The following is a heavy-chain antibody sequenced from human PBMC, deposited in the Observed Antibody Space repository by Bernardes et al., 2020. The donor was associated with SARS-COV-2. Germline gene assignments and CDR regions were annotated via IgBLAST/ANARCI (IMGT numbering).Heavy chain of an antibody. Sequence: GGSLRLSCAASGFTFDDYAMHWVRQAPGKGLEWVSGISWNSGSIGYADSVKGRFTISRDNAKNSLYLQMNSLRAEDTALYYCAKAVSPVAAAGTDYWGQGTLVTVSS. CDR3: AKAVSPVAAAGTDY. J-gene: IGHJ4*02. D-gene: IGHD6-13*01. V-gene: IGHV3-9*01. CDR2: ISWNSGSI. CDR1: GFTFDDYA.